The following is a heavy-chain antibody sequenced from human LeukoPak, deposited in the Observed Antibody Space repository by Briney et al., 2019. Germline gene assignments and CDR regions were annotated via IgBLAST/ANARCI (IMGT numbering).Heavy chain of an antibody. CDR2: IYHSGST. Sequence: PSQTLSLTCTVSGGSISSGGYYWSWIRQHPGKGLEWIGYIYHSGSTYYSPSLKSRVTISVDTSKHQFSLKLSSVTAADTAVYYCARGLETAMVYFDYWGQGTLVTVSS. D-gene: IGHD5-18*01. CDR3: ARGLETAMVYFDY. CDR1: GGSISSGGYY. J-gene: IGHJ4*02. V-gene: IGHV4-31*03.